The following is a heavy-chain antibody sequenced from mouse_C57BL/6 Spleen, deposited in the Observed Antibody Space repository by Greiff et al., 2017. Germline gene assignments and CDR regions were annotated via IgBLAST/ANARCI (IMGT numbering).Heavy chain of an antibody. CDR1: GYTFTSYG. J-gene: IGHJ3*01. D-gene: IGHD3-2*02. Sequence: QVQLKQSGAELARPGASVKLSCKASGYTFTSYGISWVKQRTGQGLEWIGEIYPRSGNTYYNEKFKGKATLTADKSSSTAYMELRSLASENYAVYFCARGGLRTWFAYWGQGTLVTVSA. CDR3: ARGGLRTWFAY. V-gene: IGHV1-81*01. CDR2: IYPRSGNT.